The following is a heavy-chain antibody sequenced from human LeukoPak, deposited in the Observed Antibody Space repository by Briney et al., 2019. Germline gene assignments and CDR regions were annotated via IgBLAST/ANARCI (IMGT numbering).Heavy chain of an antibody. CDR3: VRVLGRQIAVAGDDY. J-gene: IGHJ4*02. D-gene: IGHD6-19*01. CDR2: ISTYNGNT. Sequence: ASVKVSCKASGYTFTDYGVHWVRQAPGQGLEWMGWISTYNGNTHYVQNLQDRVAMTTDASTSTAFMELRSLRSDDTAVYYCVRVLGRQIAVAGDDYWGQGTLVTVSS. CDR1: GYTFTDYG. V-gene: IGHV1-18*01.